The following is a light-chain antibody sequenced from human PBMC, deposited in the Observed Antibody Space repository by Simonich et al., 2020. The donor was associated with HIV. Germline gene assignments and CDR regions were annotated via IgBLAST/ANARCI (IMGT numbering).Light chain of an antibody. Sequence: EIVMTQSPATLSVSPGERATLSCRASQSVSRKLAWYQQRLGQAHRLLIYGASTRATGIPARFSGSGSGTDFTLTISRLEPEDLAVYYCHQYINSQFTFGPGTKVDIK. V-gene: IGKV3-15*01. CDR2: GAS. J-gene: IGKJ3*01. CDR1: QSVSRK. CDR3: HQYINSQFT.